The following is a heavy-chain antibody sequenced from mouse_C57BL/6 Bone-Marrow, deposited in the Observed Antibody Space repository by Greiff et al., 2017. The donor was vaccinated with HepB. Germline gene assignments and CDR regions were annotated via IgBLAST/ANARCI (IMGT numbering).Heavy chain of an antibody. CDR2: IYPGNGDT. V-gene: IGHV1-12*01. D-gene: IGHD1-1*01. J-gene: IGHJ2*01. CDR1: GYTFTSYN. Sequence: LQQSGAELVRPGASVKMSCKASGYTFTSYNMHWVKQTPRQGLEWIGAIYPGNGDTSYNQKFKGKATLTVDKSSSTAYMQLSSLTSEDSAVYFCARYKTTVVARDYFDYWGQGTTLTVSS. CDR3: ARYKTTVVARDYFDY.